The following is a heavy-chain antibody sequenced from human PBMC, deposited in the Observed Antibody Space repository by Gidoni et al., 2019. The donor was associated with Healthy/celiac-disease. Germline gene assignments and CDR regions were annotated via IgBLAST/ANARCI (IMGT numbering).Heavy chain of an antibody. J-gene: IGHJ4*02. CDR1: GFTFRNAW. D-gene: IGHD2-2*02. Sequence: EVQLVESGGGLVKPGGSLRLSCAASGFTFRNAWMRWVRQAPGKGLEWVGRIKSKTDGGTTDYAAPVKGRFTISRDDSKNTLYLQMNSLKTEDTAVYYCTTAARRNYCSSTSCYTDHFDYWGQGTLVTVSS. CDR3: TTAARRNYCSSTSCYTDHFDY. V-gene: IGHV3-15*01. CDR2: IKSKTDGGTT.